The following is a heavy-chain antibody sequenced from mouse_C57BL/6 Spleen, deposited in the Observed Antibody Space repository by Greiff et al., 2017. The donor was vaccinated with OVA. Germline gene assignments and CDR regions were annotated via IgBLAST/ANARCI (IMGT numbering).Heavy chain of an antibody. CDR2: IDPSDSDT. D-gene: IGHD3-1*01. CDR3: ARGLSDFDY. V-gene: IGHV1-52*01. J-gene: IGHJ2*01. CDR1: GYTFTSYW. Sequence: VQLQQPGAELVRPGSSVKLSCKASGYTFTSYWMHWVKQRPIQGLEWIGNIDPSDSDTHYNQKFKDKATLTVDKSSSTAYMQLSSLTSEDSAVYYCARGLSDFDYWGQGTTLTVSS.